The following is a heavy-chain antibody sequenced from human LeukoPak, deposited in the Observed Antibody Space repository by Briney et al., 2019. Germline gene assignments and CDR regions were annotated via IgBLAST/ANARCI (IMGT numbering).Heavy chain of an antibody. D-gene: IGHD3-10*01. V-gene: IGHV5-51*01. CDR3: ARHSFSGSGSFVWFDP. CDR1: GYSFTSYR. CDR2: IYPGDSDT. Sequence: GESLKISCKCSGYSFTSYRIGWVRQMPGKGLEWMGIIYPGDSDTRYSPSFQGQVTISADKSISTAYLQWNSLKASDTAMYYCARHSFSGSGSFVWFDPWGQGTLVTVSS. J-gene: IGHJ5*02.